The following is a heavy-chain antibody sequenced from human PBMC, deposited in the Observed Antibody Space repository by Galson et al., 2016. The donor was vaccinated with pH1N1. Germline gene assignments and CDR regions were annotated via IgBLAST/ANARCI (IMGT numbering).Heavy chain of an antibody. D-gene: IGHD5-12*01. Sequence: FTCAGSGCTFSDYYMSWIRQAPGKGLEWVSYISPSGSTIYYADSVKGRFTISRDNAKNSLYLRMNSLRSEDTAVYYCARELSCYPPCFYYYGMDVWGQGTTVTVSS. CDR3: ARELSCYPPCFYYYGMDV. V-gene: IGHV3-11*04. J-gene: IGHJ6*02. CDR1: GCTFSDYY. CDR2: ISPSGSTI.